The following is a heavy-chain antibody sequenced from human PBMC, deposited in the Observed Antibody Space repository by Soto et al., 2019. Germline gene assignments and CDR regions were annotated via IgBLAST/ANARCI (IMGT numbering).Heavy chain of an antibody. CDR3: AAVYYDSSGYVGFDY. CDR1: GFTFTSSA. D-gene: IGHD3-22*01. Sequence: SVQVSCKASGFTFTSSAVQWVRQALGQRLEWIGWIVVGSGNTNYAQKFQERVTITRDMSTSTAYMELSSLRSEDTAVYYCAAVYYDSSGYVGFDYWGRGTLVTVSS. V-gene: IGHV1-58*01. J-gene: IGHJ4*02. CDR2: IVVGSGNT.